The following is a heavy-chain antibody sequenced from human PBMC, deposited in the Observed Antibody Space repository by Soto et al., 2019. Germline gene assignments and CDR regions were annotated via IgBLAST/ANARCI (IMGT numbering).Heavy chain of an antibody. CDR2: IYPGDSDT. Sequence: GESLKISFKGSGYSFTSYWIGWVRQMPGKGLEWMGIIYPGDSDTRYSPSFQGQVTISADKSISTAYLQWSSLKASDTAMYYCARRRDRVAAAAPYYYYGMDVWGQGTTVTVSS. CDR3: ARRRDRVAAAAPYYYYGMDV. CDR1: GYSFTSYW. J-gene: IGHJ6*02. D-gene: IGHD6-13*01. V-gene: IGHV5-51*01.